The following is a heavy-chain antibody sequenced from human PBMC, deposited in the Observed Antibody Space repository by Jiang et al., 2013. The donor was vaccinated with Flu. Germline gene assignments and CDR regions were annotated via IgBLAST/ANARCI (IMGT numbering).Heavy chain of an antibody. CDR3: AREGFITTKRYWFDP. J-gene: IGHJ5*02. D-gene: IGHD4-11*01. CDR1: GASIRSTSYY. CDR2: IYYSGTT. V-gene: IGHV4-39*07. Sequence: GPGLVKPSETLSLICTVSGASIRSTSYYWTWIRQPPGKGLEWIGNIYYSGTTYYNPSLKSRLTLSIDTSKNQFSLNLSSVTAADTAVYYCAREGFITTKRYWFDPWGQGTLVTVSS.